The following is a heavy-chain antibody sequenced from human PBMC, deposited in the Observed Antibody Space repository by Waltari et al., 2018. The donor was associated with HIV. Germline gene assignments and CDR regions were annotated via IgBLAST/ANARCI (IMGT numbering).Heavy chain of an antibody. V-gene: IGHV3-7*01. Sequence: EVQLVESGGGLVQPGGSLRISCAVSGLTFSSYWMSWVRHTPGKGLEWEANIKQDGSEKYNVDSVKGRFIISRDNAKNSLYLQINSLRSEDTAVYYCSTEMGATNFWGQGALVTVSS. CDR2: IKQDGSEK. J-gene: IGHJ4*02. D-gene: IGHD1-26*01. CDR3: STEMGATNF. CDR1: GLTFSSYW.